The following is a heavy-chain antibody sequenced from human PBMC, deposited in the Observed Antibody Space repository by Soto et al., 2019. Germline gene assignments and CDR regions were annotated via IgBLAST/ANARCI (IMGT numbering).Heavy chain of an antibody. Sequence: QVQLQESGPGLVKPSETLSLTCTVSGGSISSYYWSWIRQPPGKGLEWIGYIYYSGSTNYNPSLKSRVTISVDTSKNQFSLKLSSVTAADTAVYYCAGRGRGGGMGLHSFWYFDLWGRGTLVTVSS. D-gene: IGHD4-4*01. CDR2: IYYSGST. CDR1: GGSISSYY. CDR3: AGRGRGGGMGLHSFWYFDL. V-gene: IGHV4-59*01. J-gene: IGHJ2*01.